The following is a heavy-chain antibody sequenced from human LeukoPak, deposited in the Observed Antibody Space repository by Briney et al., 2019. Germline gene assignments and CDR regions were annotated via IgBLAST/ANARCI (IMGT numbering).Heavy chain of an antibody. CDR2: INPSAGGT. CDR1: GYRFTYYY. CDR3: ARSPYTSGSLFQFDY. Sequence: GASVKVSCKASGYRFTYYYVHWVRQAPRQGLEWMGIINPSAGGTTYAQNFQGRITLTRDTSTSTVYMELSSLRSDDTAVYYCARSPYTSGSLFQFDYWGPGTLVTVSS. J-gene: IGHJ4*02. V-gene: IGHV1-46*01. D-gene: IGHD3-10*01.